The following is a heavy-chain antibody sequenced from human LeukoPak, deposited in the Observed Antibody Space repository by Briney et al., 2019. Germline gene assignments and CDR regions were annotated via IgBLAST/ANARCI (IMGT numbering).Heavy chain of an antibody. J-gene: IGHJ3*01. D-gene: IGHD3-16*01. CDR2: IYYSGST. V-gene: IGHV4-39*01. Sequence: PAETLSLTCAVSGGSISSSSFYWGWIRQPPGKGLGWIGSIYYSGSTYYNPSLKSRDTISVDTSKREFSLRLSSVTAADTAVYYCAHFRGGAFDFWGRGTMVTVSS. CDR1: GGSISSSSFY. CDR3: AHFRGGAFDF.